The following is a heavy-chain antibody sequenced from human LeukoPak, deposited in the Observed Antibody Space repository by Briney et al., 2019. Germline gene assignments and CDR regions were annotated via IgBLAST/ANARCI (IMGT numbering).Heavy chain of an antibody. CDR1: GGSISGGGYY. D-gene: IGHD6-13*01. Sequence: SGTLSLTCTVSGGSISGGGYYWSWIRQHPGRGLEWIGYIYYSGSIYYNPSLKSRVTISVDTSKNQFSLKLSSVTAADTAVYYCARTVAAAFDYWGQGTLVTVSS. V-gene: IGHV4-31*03. CDR3: ARTVAAAFDY. CDR2: IYYSGSI. J-gene: IGHJ4*02.